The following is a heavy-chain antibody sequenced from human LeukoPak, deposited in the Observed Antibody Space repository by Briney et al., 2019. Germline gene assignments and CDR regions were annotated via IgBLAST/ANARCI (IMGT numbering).Heavy chain of an antibody. J-gene: IGHJ3*02. V-gene: IGHV4-34*01. Sequence: SETLSLTCAVYGGSFSGYYWSWIRQPPGKGLEWIGEINHSGSTNYNPSLKSRVTISVDTSKNQFSLKLTSVTAADTAVYFCARERPGDYYDSNGRDFAFDIWGPGTVVTVSS. D-gene: IGHD3-22*01. CDR2: INHSGST. CDR1: GGSFSGYY. CDR3: ARERPGDYYDSNGRDFAFDI.